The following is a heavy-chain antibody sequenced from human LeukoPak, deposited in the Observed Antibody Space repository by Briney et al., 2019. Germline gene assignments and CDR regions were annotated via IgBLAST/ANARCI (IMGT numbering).Heavy chain of an antibody. CDR3: ARERGGSKLSGLYGRDYYYMDV. CDR2: IYTSGST. V-gene: IGHV4-4*07. CDR1: GGSITSYS. Sequence: SETLCLTCTVSGGSITSYSWSWIRQPAGKGLEWIGRIYTSGSTNYNPSLKSRVTMSVATSKNQFSLKLSSVTAADTAVYFCARERGGSKLSGLYGRDYYYMDVWGKGTTVTVSS. D-gene: IGHD3-16*01. J-gene: IGHJ6*03.